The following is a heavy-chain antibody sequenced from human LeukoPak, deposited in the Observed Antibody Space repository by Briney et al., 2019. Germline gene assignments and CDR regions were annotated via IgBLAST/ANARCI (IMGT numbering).Heavy chain of an antibody. CDR1: GFTFSSYE. V-gene: IGHV3-48*03. D-gene: IGHD3-10*02. CDR2: ISSSGSTI. Sequence: HPGGTLRLSCAASGFTFSSYEMNWVRQAPGKGLEWVSYISSSGSTIYYADSVKGRFTISRDNPKNSLYLQMNSLRAEDTAVYYCAELGITMIGGVWGKGTTVTISP. J-gene: IGHJ6*04. CDR3: AELGITMIGGV.